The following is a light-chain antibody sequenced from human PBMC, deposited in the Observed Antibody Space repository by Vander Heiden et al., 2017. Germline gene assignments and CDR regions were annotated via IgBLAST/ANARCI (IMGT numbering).Light chain of an antibody. CDR2: DAS. J-gene: IGKJ2*01. V-gene: IGKV1-5*01. CDR1: QSISSW. CDR3: QQYNSYSPGYT. Sequence: DIQMTQSPSTLSASVGDRVTITWRASQSISSWLAWYQQKPGKAPKLLIYDASSLESGVPSRFSGSGSGTEFTLTISSLQPEDFATYYCQQYNSYSPGYTFGQGTKMEIK.